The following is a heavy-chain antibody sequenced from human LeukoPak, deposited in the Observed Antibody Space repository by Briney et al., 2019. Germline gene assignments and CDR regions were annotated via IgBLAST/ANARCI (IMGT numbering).Heavy chain of an antibody. J-gene: IGHJ5*02. Sequence: GSLRLSCAASGFTFRTYGMRWVRQAPGKGLEWVADIWYDGSNKYYADSVKGRFTISRDNSKNTLYLQMNSLRAEDTAVYYCASRVSFRKQWPPWFDPWGQGTLVTVSS. V-gene: IGHV3-33*01. CDR2: IWYDGSNK. CDR3: ASRVSFRKQWPPWFDP. D-gene: IGHD6-19*01. CDR1: GFTFRTYG.